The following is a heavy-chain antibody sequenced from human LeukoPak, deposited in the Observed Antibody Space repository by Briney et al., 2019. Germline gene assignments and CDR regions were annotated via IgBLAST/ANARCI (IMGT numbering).Heavy chain of an antibody. V-gene: IGHV4-59*01. Sequence: SETLSLTCTVSGGSISSYYWSWIRQPPGKGLEWIGYIYYSGSTNYNPSLKSRVTISVDTSRNQFSLKLSSVTAADTAVYYCARLSRDGYNRHYYYYGMDVWGQGTTVTVSS. CDR1: GGSISSYY. CDR3: ARLSRDGYNRHYYYYGMDV. D-gene: IGHD5-24*01. CDR2: IYYSGST. J-gene: IGHJ6*02.